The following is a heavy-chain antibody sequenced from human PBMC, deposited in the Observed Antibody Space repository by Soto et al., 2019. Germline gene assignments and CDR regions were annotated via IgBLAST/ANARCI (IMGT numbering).Heavy chain of an antibody. D-gene: IGHD5-12*01. J-gene: IGHJ4*02. Sequence: GASVKVSCKASGSTFTGYGISWVRQAPGQGLEWMGWISAYNGNTNYAQKLQGRVTMTTDTSTGTAYMELRSLRSDDTAVYYCARDVVATSFDYWGQGTLVTVSS. V-gene: IGHV1-18*01. CDR2: ISAYNGNT. CDR3: ARDVVATSFDY. CDR1: GSTFTGYG.